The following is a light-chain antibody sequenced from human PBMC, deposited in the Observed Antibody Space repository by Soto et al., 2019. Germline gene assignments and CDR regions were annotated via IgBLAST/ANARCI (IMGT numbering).Light chain of an antibody. CDR3: CSYTRTSNHYF. J-gene: IGLJ1*01. V-gene: IGLV2-14*01. CDR1: SSDIGGYDY. CDR2: EVR. Sequence: QSVLTQPASVSGCPGQSITISCTGTSSDIGGYDYVSWYQQRPGKAPKLMIYEVRYRPSGVSNRFSGSKSGNTASLTISGPQAEDEAVYYCCSYTRTSNHYFFGSGTKVTVL.